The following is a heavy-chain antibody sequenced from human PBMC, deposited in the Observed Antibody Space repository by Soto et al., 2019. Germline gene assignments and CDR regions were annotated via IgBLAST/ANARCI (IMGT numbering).Heavy chain of an antibody. J-gene: IGHJ6*02. CDR1: GFTFSSYS. V-gene: IGHV3-21*01. Sequence: GGSLRLSCAASGFTFSSYSMNWVRQAPGKGLEWVSSISSSSSYIYYADSVKGRFTISRDNAKNSLYLQMNSLRAEDTAVYYCARDYFYGVGATPRDYYYYGMDVWGQGTTVTVSS. CDR3: ARDYFYGVGATPRDYYYYGMDV. CDR2: ISSSSSYI. D-gene: IGHD1-26*01.